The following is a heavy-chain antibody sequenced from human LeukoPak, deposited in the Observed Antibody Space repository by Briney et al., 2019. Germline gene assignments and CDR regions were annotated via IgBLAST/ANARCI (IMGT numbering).Heavy chain of an antibody. CDR2: ISAYNGNT. CDR1: GYTFTSYG. D-gene: IGHD2-15*01. CDR3: ARGYCSGGSCYYFDY. J-gene: IGHJ4*02. Sequence: VASVNVSCKASGYTFTSYGISWVRQAPGQGLEWMGWISAYNGNTNYAQKLQGRVTMTTDTSTSTAYTELRSLRSDDTAVYYCARGYCSGGSCYYFDYWGQGTLVTVSS. V-gene: IGHV1-18*01.